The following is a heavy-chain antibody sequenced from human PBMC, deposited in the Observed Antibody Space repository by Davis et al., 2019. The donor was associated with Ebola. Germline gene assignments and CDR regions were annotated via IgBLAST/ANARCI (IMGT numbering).Heavy chain of an antibody. CDR3: AREIVVVPAGRGGFDY. Sequence: MPSETLSLTCAVSGGSISSGGYSWSWIRQPPGKGLEWIGYIYYSGSTNYNPSLKSRVTISVDTSKNQFSLKLSSVTAADTAVYYCAREIVVVPAGRGGFDYWGQGTLVTVSS. D-gene: IGHD2-2*01. CDR1: GGSISSGGYS. CDR2: IYYSGST. V-gene: IGHV4-61*08. J-gene: IGHJ4*02.